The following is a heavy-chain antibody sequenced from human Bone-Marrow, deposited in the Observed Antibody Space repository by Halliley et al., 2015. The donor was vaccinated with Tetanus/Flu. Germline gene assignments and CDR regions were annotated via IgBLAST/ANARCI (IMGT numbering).Heavy chain of an antibody. CDR2: INNDGTST. Sequence: RINNDGTSTIYADSVKGRFTISRDNAKNTLYLQMNSLRAEDTAVYYCTRGHSSGCIDPWGQGTLVSVSS. CDR3: TRGHSSGCIDP. V-gene: IGHV3-74*01. J-gene: IGHJ5*02. D-gene: IGHD6-19*01.